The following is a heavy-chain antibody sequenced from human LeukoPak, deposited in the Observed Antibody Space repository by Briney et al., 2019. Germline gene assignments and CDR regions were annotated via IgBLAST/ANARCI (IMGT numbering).Heavy chain of an antibody. CDR3: AKSADIVVVPAATLFDY. CDR1: GFTFSSYA. D-gene: IGHD2-2*01. V-gene: IGHV3-23*01. J-gene: IGHJ4*02. CDR2: ISGSGGST. Sequence: PGGSLRLSCAASGFTFSSYAMSWVRQAPGKGLEWVSGISGSGGSTYYADSVKGRLTISRDNSRNTLYLQMNSLRAEDTAVYYCAKSADIVVVPAATLFDYWGQGTLVTASS.